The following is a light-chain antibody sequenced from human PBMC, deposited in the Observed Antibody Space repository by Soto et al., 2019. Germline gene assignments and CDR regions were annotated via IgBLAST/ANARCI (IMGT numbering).Light chain of an antibody. CDR2: STS. Sequence: DIQMTQSPSSVSASVGDSVTITCRANQVINNLLAWYQQKPGKAPKLLIYSTSNVQSGAPSRFSGGRSGTDFTLTSSSLQTEEFATYYCQQANNFPWTFGQGTRVDIK. V-gene: IGKV1-12*01. J-gene: IGKJ1*01. CDR3: QQANNFPWT. CDR1: QVINNL.